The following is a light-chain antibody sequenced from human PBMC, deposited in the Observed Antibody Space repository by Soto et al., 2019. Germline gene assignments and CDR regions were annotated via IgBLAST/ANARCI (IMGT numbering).Light chain of an antibody. Sequence: EIVLTQSPGTLSFSPGERATLTCRASQSVSSSYLAWFQQKPGQAPRLLIYGASSRATGIPDRFSGSGSGSDLTLTIIILEPEDSAVYYCQQYGNAPFTFGPWTKVDIK. V-gene: IGKV3-20*01. CDR2: GAS. CDR3: QQYGNAPFT. J-gene: IGKJ3*01. CDR1: QSVSSSY.